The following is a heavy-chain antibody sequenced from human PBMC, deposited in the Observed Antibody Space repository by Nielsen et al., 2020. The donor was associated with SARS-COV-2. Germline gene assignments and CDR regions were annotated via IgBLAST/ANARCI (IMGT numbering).Heavy chain of an antibody. CDR2: ISYDGSNK. V-gene: IGHV3-30*04. J-gene: IGHJ4*02. Sequence: GESLKISCAASGFTFSSYAMHWVRQAPDKGLEWVAVISYDGSNKYYADSVKGRFTISRDNSKNTLYLQMNSLRAEDTAVYYCARDGYRNFDYWGQGTLVTVSS. CDR3: ARDGYRNFDY. D-gene: IGHD5-24*01. CDR1: GFTFSSYA.